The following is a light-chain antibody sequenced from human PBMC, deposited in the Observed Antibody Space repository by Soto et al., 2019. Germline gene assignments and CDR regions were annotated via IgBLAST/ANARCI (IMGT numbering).Light chain of an antibody. CDR2: AAS. J-gene: IGKJ3*01. CDR1: QGINRW. Sequence: DIQMTQSPSAVSASVGDRVTITCRASQGINRWLAWYQQKPGKVPKLLIYAASNLQSGVPSRFSGSGSGTDFTLTISSLQPEDFATYYCQQANSFPFTFGPGTKVDIK. CDR3: QQANSFPFT. V-gene: IGKV1-12*02.